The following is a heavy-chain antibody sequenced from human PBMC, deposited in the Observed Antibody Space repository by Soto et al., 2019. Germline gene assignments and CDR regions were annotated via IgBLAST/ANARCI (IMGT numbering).Heavy chain of an antibody. CDR1: GFTFSSYS. V-gene: IGHV3-21*01. Sequence: VGSLRLSCAASGFTFSSYSMTWVRQAPGKGLEWVSSISSLSTSIYYSDSLKGRFTISRDNAKNSLYLQMSNLRAEDTAVYYCARSPLHYADSGFYFDYWGQGTLVTVSS. J-gene: IGHJ4*02. D-gene: IGHD4-17*01. CDR3: ARSPLHYADSGFYFDY. CDR2: ISSLSTSI.